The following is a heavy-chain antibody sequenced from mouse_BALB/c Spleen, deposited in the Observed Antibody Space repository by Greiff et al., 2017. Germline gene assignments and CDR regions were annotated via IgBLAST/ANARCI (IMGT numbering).Heavy chain of an antibody. J-gene: IGHJ3*01. D-gene: IGHD3-2*01. CDR1: GFNIKDTY. CDR3: ARGDSSGLAWFAY. CDR2: IDPANGNT. V-gene: IGHV14-3*02. Sequence: DVQLQESGAELVKPGASVKLSCTASGFNIKDTYMHWVKQRPEQGLEWIGRIDPANGNTKYDPKFQGKATITADTSSNTAYLQLSSLTSEDTAVYYCARGDSSGLAWFAYWGQGTLVTVSA.